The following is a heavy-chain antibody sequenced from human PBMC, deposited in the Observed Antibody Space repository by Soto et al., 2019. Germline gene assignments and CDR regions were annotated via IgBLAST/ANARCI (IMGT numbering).Heavy chain of an antibody. J-gene: IGHJ6*02. CDR1: GGTFSSYA. CDR2: IIPIFGTA. V-gene: IGHV1-69*06. CDR3: ASGIYYGSGSYFPPYYYYYGMDV. Sequence: SVKVSCKASGGTFSSYAISWVRQAPGQGLEWMGGIIPIFGTANYAQKFQGRVTITADKSTSTAYMELSSLRSEDTAVYYCASGIYYGSGSYFPPYYYYYGMDVWGQGTTVTVSS. D-gene: IGHD3-10*01.